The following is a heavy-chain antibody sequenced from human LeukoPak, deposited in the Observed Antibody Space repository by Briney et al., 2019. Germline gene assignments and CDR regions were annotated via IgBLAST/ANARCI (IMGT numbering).Heavy chain of an antibody. V-gene: IGHV3-48*04. CDR2: ISSSGSTI. CDR1: GFTFSSYR. Sequence: PGGSLRLSCAASGFTFSSYRMNWVRQAPGKGLEWVSYISSSGSTIYYADSVKGRFTISRDNAKNSLYLQMNSLRAEDTAVYYCARGPTTVTSPHFDYWGQGTLVTVSS. D-gene: IGHD4-17*01. CDR3: ARGPTTVTSPHFDY. J-gene: IGHJ4*02.